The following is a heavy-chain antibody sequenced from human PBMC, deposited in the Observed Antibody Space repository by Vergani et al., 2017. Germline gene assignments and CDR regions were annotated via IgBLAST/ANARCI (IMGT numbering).Heavy chain of an antibody. Sequence: QVQLVESGGGVVQRGGSLRLSCATSGFTLSNYDMKWIRQGPGKGMEFVSFIHFDGSNTYYADSVKGRFTLSRDFSKNTLYLQMNSLRTDDTATYYCAKQFRGWSIDFWGEGTQVIFSS. CDR2: IHFDGSNT. CDR3: AKQFRGWSIDF. V-gene: IGHV3-30*02. D-gene: IGHD3-3*01. CDR1: GFTLSNYD. J-gene: IGHJ4*02.